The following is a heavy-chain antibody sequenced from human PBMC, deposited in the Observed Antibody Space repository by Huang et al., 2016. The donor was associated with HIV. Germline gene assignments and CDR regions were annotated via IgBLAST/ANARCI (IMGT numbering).Heavy chain of an antibody. D-gene: IGHD6-25*01. CDR3: ARGIAAGDY. V-gene: IGHV1-3*01. J-gene: IGHJ4*02. Sequence: QVQLVQSGAEVKKPGASVMVSCKASGYIFSTYDTHWVRQAPGQRLEWMGRINAGNGNTKYSQRFQGRVTITRDTAANTAYVELSSVRSEDTGVYYCARGIAAGDYWGQGTLVTVSS. CDR1: GYIFSTYD. CDR2: INAGNGNT.